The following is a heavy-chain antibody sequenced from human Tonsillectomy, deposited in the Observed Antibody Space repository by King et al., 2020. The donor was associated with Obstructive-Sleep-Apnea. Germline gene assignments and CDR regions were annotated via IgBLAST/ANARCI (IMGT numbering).Heavy chain of an antibody. CDR2: ISSDGSNK. Sequence: VQLVESGGGVVQPGRSLRLSCATSRFTFSSYGMHWVRQAPGKGLEWVAVISSDGSNKHYADSVKGRFTISRDNSKNTLYLQMNSLGAEDTAVYYCAKANYGDYSLGYWGQGTLVTVSS. CDR3: AKANYGDYSLGY. D-gene: IGHD4-17*01. CDR1: RFTFSSYG. V-gene: IGHV3-30*18. J-gene: IGHJ4*02.